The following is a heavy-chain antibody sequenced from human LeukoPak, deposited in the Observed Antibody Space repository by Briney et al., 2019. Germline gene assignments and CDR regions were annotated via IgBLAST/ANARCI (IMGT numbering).Heavy chain of an antibody. D-gene: IGHD3-16*01. V-gene: IGHV1-8*01. CDR3: ARGLQYYDYVWGSYDY. CDR2: MNPNSGNT. Sequence: ASVKVSCKASGYTFTSYDINWVRQATGQGREWMGWMNPNSGNTGYAQKFQGRVTMTRNTSISTAYMELSSLRSEDTAVYYCARGLQYYDYVWGSYDYWGQGTLVTVSS. J-gene: IGHJ4*02. CDR1: GYTFTSYD.